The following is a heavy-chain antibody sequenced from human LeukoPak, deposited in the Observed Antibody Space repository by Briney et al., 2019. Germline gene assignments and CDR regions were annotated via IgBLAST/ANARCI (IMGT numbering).Heavy chain of an antibody. CDR1: GGSISSYY. D-gene: IGHD6-6*01. CDR3: ARQQLAQLYYFDY. Sequence: PLETLSPTCTVSGGSISSYYWSWIRQPPGKGLEWIGYIYYSGSTNYDPSLKSRVTISVDTSKNQFSLKLSSVTAADTAVYYCARQQLAQLYYFDYWGQGTLVTVSS. J-gene: IGHJ4*02. V-gene: IGHV4-59*01. CDR2: IYYSGST.